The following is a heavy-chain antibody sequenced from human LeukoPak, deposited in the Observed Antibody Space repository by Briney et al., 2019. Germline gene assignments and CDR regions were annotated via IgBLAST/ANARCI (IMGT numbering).Heavy chain of an antibody. V-gene: IGHV4-59*01. Sequence: SETLSLSCTVSGCTFSSYYWSWVRQPPGKGLEWIGYIYYSGSTNYNPSLKSRVTISVDTSKNQFSLKLSSVTAADTAVYYCARGGSGSYYYFDYWGQGTLVTVSS. CDR2: IYYSGST. J-gene: IGHJ4*02. D-gene: IGHD1-26*01. CDR3: ARGGSGSYYYFDY. CDR1: GCTFSSYY.